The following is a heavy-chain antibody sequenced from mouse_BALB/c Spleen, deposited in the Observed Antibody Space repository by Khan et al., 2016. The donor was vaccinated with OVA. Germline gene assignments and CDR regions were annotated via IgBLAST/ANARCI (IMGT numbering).Heavy chain of an antibody. CDR2: ILPGSGST. Sequence: QVQLQQSGAELMKPGASVKISCKATGYTFSSYWIEWVKQRPGHGLEWLGEILPGSGSTNYNEIFKAKATFTADTSSNTAYMQLSSLTSEDSAGYYCARPRLCYYGSSYGYAMDYWGPGTSVTVSS. CDR1: GYTFSSYW. D-gene: IGHD1-1*01. V-gene: IGHV1-9*01. CDR3: ARPRLCYYGSSYGYAMDY. J-gene: IGHJ4*01.